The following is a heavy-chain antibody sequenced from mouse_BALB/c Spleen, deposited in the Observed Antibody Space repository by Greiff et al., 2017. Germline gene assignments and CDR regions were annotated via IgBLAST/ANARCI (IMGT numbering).Heavy chain of an antibody. J-gene: IGHJ3*01. D-gene: IGHD1-1*01. Sequence: VHVKQSGAELVKPGASVKLSCTASGFNIKDTYMHWVKQRPEQGLEWIGRIDPANGNTKYDPKFQGKATITADTSSNTAYLQLSSLTSEDTAVYYCARLGRDYYGSSYDPFAYWGQGTLVTVSA. CDR2: IDPANGNT. CDR1: GFNIKDTY. CDR3: ARLGRDYYGSSYDPFAY. V-gene: IGHV14-3*02.